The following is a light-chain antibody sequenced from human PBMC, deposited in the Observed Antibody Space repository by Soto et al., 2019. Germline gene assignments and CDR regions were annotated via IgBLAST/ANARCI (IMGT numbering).Light chain of an antibody. Sequence: QSALTQPASVSGSPGQSITISCTGTSSDVGGYNYVSWYQQHPGKAPKLMISEVSNRPSGVSNRFSGSKSGNTASLTISGLLAEDEADYYCSSYTSSITYVFGNGTKLTVL. V-gene: IGLV2-14*01. CDR2: EVS. J-gene: IGLJ1*01. CDR1: SSDVGGYNY. CDR3: SSYTSSITYV.